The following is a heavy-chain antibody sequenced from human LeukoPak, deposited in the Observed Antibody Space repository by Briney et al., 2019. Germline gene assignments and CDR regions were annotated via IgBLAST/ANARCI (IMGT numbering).Heavy chain of an antibody. CDR2: TSYDGSTK. Sequence: GGSLRLSCAVSGFTFSNYGMHWVRQAPGKGLEWVALTSYDGSTKYYADSVKGRFIISKDNSRNTLYLQTNSLKVEDTAMYYCAKPSGEYFDYWGQGTLVTVSS. V-gene: IGHV3-30*18. J-gene: IGHJ4*02. CDR3: AKPSGEYFDY. CDR1: GFTFSNYG.